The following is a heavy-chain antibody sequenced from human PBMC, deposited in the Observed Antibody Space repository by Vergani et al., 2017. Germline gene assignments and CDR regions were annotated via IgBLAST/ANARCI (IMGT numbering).Heavy chain of an antibody. CDR1: GFTFSSYA. CDR3: ARVGTTVVISYYYYGMDV. V-gene: IGHV3-30-3*01. D-gene: IGHD4-23*01. Sequence: QVQLVESGGGVVQPGRSLRLSCAASGFTFSSYAMHWVRQAPGKGLEWVAVISYDGSNKYYADSVKGRFTISRDNSKNTLYLQMNSLRAEDTAVYYCARVGTTVVISYYYYGMDVWGQGTTVTVSS. CDR2: ISYDGSNK. J-gene: IGHJ6*02.